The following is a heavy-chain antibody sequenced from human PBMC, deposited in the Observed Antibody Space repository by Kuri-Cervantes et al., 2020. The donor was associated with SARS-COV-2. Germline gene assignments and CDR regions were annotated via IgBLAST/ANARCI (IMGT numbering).Heavy chain of an antibody. Sequence: GESLKISCAASGFTFSSYGMHWVRQAPGKGLEWVAVIWYDGSNKYYADSVKGRFTISRDNSKNTLYLQMNSLRAEDTAVYYCARAGYYYGSGSPRYMDVWGKGTTVTVSS. CDR3: ARAGYYYGSGSPRYMDV. J-gene: IGHJ6*03. CDR2: IWYDGSNK. V-gene: IGHV3-33*01. D-gene: IGHD3-10*01. CDR1: GFTFSSYG.